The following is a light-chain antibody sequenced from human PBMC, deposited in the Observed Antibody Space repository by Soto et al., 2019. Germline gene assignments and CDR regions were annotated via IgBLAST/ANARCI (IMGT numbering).Light chain of an antibody. Sequence: QSVLTQPPSASGTPGQTITMSCSGGSSNIGRRAVNWYQQFPGAAPKLLIYDNDQRPSGVPGRFSGSKSGTSASLAISGLQSDDEADYYCASWDDNLNGYVFGAGTKLTVL. CDR2: DND. CDR3: ASWDDNLNGYV. V-gene: IGLV1-44*01. CDR1: SSNIGRRA. J-gene: IGLJ1*01.